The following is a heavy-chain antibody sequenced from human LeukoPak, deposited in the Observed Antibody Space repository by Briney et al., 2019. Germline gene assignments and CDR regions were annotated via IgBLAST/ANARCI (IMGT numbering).Heavy chain of an antibody. V-gene: IGHV1-2*02. CDR3: ARVAYYYGSGTAFDI. D-gene: IGHD3-10*01. CDR2: INPNSGGT. J-gene: IGHJ3*02. CDR1: GYPFIGNY. Sequence: ASVKVSCKASGYPFIGNYIHWVRQAPGQGLEWMGWINPNSGGTQYSQKFQGRVTLTRDTSITTGYMELSGLTSDDTAVYYCARVAYYYGSGTAFDIWGQGAMVTVSS.